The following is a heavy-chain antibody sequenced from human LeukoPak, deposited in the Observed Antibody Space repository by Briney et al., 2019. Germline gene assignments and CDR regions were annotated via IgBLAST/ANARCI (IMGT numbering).Heavy chain of an antibody. CDR3: AKGKYPSVPDY. CDR1: GFTFSSYA. CDR2: LTGSGGST. J-gene: IGHJ4*02. V-gene: IGHV3-23*01. D-gene: IGHD5/OR15-5a*01. Sequence: GGSLRLSCAASGFTFSSYAMSWVRQAPGKGLEWVSALTGSGGSTYYADSVKGRFTISRDNSRNTLYLQMNSLKAEDTAVYYCAKGKYPSVPDYWGQGTLVTVSS.